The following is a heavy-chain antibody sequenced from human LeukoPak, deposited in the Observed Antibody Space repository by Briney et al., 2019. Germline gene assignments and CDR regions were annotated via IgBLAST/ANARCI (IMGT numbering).Heavy chain of an antibody. CDR1: GFTFSSYS. CDR2: ISSSSSTI. V-gene: IGHV3-48*01. CDR3: AKDPRDGYSHFDY. D-gene: IGHD5-24*01. Sequence: PGGSLRLSCAASGFTFSSYSMNWVRQAPGKGLEWVSYISSSSSTIYYADSVKGRFTISRDNSKNTLYLQMNSLRAEDTAVYYCAKDPRDGYSHFDYWGQGTLVTVSS. J-gene: IGHJ4*02.